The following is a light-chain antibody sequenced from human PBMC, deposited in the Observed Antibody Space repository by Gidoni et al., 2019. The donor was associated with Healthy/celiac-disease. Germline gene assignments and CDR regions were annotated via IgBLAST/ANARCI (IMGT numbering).Light chain of an antibody. Sequence: EMVLPQSPATLSLSPGERATLSCRASQSVSSYLAWYQQKPGQAPRLLLYDASNRATGIPARFSGSGSGTDFTLTISSLEPEDFAVYYCQQRSNWPTFGQGTKLEIK. CDR3: QQRSNWPT. J-gene: IGKJ2*01. CDR1: QSVSSY. CDR2: DAS. V-gene: IGKV3-11*01.